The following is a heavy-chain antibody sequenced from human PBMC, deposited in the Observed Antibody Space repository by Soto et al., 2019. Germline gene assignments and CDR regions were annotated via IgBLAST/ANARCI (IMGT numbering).Heavy chain of an antibody. J-gene: IGHJ6*03. CDR2: INAGNGNT. CDR1: GYTFTGYA. Sequence: ASVKVSCKASGYTFTGYAMHWVRQAPGQRLEWMGWINAGNGNTKYSQKFQGRVTITRDTSASTAYMELSSLRSEDTAVYYCARVANYYYMDVWGKGTTVTVSS. V-gene: IGHV1-3*01. CDR3: ARVANYYYMDV.